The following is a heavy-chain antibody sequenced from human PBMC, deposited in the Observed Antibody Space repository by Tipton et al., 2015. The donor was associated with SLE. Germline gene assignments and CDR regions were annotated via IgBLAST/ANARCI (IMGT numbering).Heavy chain of an antibody. CDR1: DGSISSSNW. Sequence: TLSLTCAVSDGSISSSNWWSWIRQPPGKGLEWIGEINHSGSTNYNPSLKSRVTISVDTSKNQFSLKLSSVTAADTAVYYCARHPPYIVVVVAATPGAFDIWGQGTMVTVSS. V-gene: IGHV4-4*02. CDR3: ARHPPYIVVVVAATPGAFDI. D-gene: IGHD2-15*01. J-gene: IGHJ3*02. CDR2: INHSGST.